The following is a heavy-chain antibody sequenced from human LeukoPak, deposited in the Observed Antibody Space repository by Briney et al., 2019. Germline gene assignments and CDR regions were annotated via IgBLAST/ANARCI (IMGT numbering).Heavy chain of an antibody. J-gene: IGHJ4*02. D-gene: IGHD1-26*01. Sequence: PGGSLRLSCAASGFTVSSNYMSWVRQAPGKGLEWVSVIYSGGSTYYADSVKGRFTISRDNSKNTLYLQMNSLRAEDTAVYYCARAYSGSSVPPDYWGQGTLVTVSS. CDR3: ARAYSGSSVPPDY. V-gene: IGHV3-66*01. CDR2: IYSGGST. CDR1: GFTVSSNY.